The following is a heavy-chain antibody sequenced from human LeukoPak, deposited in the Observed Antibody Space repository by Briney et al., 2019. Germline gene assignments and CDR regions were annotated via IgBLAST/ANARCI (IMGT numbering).Heavy chain of an antibody. CDR1: GGTFSTYA. CDR3: AREIKYSGSYWYYYYYGMDV. Sequence: ASVKVSCKASGGTFSTYAINWVRQATGQGLEWMGWMNPNSGNTGYAQKFQGRVTMTRNTSISTAYMELSSLRSEDTAVYYCAREIKYSGSYWYYYYYGMDVWGQGTTVTVSS. J-gene: IGHJ6*02. V-gene: IGHV1-8*02. CDR2: MNPNSGNT. D-gene: IGHD1-26*01.